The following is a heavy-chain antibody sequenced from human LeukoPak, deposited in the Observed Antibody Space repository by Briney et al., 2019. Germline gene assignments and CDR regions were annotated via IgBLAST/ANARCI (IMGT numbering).Heavy chain of an antibody. V-gene: IGHV7-4-1*02. CDR3: ARVQGNYDSSDYAYDF. CDR2: INTNTGNP. D-gene: IGHD3-22*01. J-gene: IGHJ4*02. CDR1: GYTFTAYP. Sequence: GASVKVSCKASGYTFTAYPMNWVRQAPGQGLEWMGWINTNTGNPTYAQGFTGRFVFSLDTSVSTAYLQISSLKAEDTAVYYCARVQGNYDSSDYAYDFWGQGTLVTVSS.